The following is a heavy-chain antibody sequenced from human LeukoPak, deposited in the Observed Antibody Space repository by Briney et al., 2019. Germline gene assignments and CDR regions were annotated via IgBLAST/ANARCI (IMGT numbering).Heavy chain of an antibody. CDR1: GHTFTTYF. D-gene: IGHD1-14*01. V-gene: IGHV1-46*01. CDR3: AKETPNTGWFDP. J-gene: IGHJ5*02. Sequence: GASVKVSCKASGHTFTTYFVHLMRQAPGQGLEWMGVINPSGDGTNYPQRFQGRVTLTRDTSTSTVYMELSSLRSEDTAIYYCAKETPNTGWFDPWGQGTLVTVSS. CDR2: INPSGDGT.